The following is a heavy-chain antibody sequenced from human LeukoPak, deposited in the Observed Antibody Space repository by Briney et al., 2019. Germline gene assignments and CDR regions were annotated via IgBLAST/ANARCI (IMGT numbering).Heavy chain of an antibody. V-gene: IGHV3-23*01. D-gene: IGHD5-18*01. J-gene: IGHJ4*02. CDR1: RFTFSNYA. Sequence: PRESLRLSCAPSRFTFSNYAMRCARQAPGKRLEWGSAIIGIGGSTYYADSVKGRFTISRDNSKNTLYLQMNSLRAEDTAVYYCTKGTIWLPFDYWGQGTLVTVSS. CDR3: TKGTIWLPFDY. CDR2: IIGIGGST.